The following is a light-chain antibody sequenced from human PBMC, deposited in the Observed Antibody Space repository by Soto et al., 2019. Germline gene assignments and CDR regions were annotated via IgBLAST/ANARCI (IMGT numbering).Light chain of an antibody. V-gene: IGKV1-39*01. J-gene: IGKJ1*01. CDR2: TAS. Sequence: DIQMTQSPSSLSASIGDRVTITCRASQSVSIYLNWYQQKPGKPPKLLIFTASSLQSGVPSRFSGSGSGTDFTLTISGLQPEDLATYYCQQSSSSPQTFGQGTKVEIK. CDR1: QSVSIY. CDR3: QQSSSSPQT.